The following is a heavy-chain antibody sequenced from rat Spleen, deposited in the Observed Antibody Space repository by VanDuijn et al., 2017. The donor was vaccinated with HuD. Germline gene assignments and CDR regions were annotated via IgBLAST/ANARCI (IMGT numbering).Heavy chain of an antibody. CDR2: ISTSGGST. D-gene: IGHD1-10*01. J-gene: IGHJ3*01. CDR1: GFTFSSFP. Sequence: EVQLVESGGGLVQPGRSMKLSCAASGFTFSSFPMAWVRQAPTKGLEWVATISTSGGSTYYRDSVKGRFTISRDNAKSTLYLQMDSLRSEDTATYYCATRGNNPFAYWGQGTLVTVSS. CDR3: ATRGNNPFAY. V-gene: IGHV5-46*01.